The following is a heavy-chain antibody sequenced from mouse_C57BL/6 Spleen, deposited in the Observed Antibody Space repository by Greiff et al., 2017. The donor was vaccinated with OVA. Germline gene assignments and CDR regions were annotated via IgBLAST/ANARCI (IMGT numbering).Heavy chain of an antibody. CDR2: IYPGDGDT. D-gene: IGHD1-1*01. V-gene: IGHV1-82*01. Sequence: VQLQQSGPELVKPGASVKISCKASGYAFSSSWMNWVKQRPGKGLEWIGRIYPGDGDTNYNGKFKGKATLTADKSSSTAYMQLSSLTSEDSAVYFCAKGITTVVAGDWYFDVWGTGTTVTVSS. CDR3: AKGITTVVAGDWYFDV. J-gene: IGHJ1*03. CDR1: GYAFSSSW.